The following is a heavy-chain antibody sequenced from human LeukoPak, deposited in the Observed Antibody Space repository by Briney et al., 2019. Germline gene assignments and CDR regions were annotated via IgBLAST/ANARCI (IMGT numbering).Heavy chain of an antibody. CDR3: ASHDFWSGLHFDY. CDR2: ISSSSSYI. Sequence: GGSLRLSCTASGYTLRIHSMNCVRQARGGGVEGFSSISSSSSYIYYADSVKGRFTISRDNAKNSLYLQMNSLRAEDTAVYYCASHDFWSGLHFDYWGQGTLVTVSS. CDR1: GYTLRIHS. V-gene: IGHV3-21*01. D-gene: IGHD3-3*01. J-gene: IGHJ4*02.